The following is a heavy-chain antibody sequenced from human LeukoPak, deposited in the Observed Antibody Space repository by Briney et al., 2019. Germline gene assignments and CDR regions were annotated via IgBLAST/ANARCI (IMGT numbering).Heavy chain of an antibody. Sequence: PSETLSLTCAVYGESFVGYYWSWIRQPPGKGLEWIGEINYTGSTNYNPSLKSRISMSVDTSKNQFSVNLNSVTAADAAFYYCARRRIPGTITGSRLSSRFDSWGQGTLVTVSS. D-gene: IGHD5-12*01. V-gene: IGHV4-34*01. CDR3: ARRRIPGTITGSRLSSRFDS. J-gene: IGHJ1*01. CDR1: GESFVGYY. CDR2: INYTGST.